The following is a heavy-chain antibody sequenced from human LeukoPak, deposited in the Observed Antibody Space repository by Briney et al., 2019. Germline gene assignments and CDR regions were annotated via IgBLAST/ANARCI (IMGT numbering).Heavy chain of an antibody. CDR3: AKDLAFYYYMDV. D-gene: IGHD2-15*01. V-gene: IGHV3-30*18. CDR2: ISYDGSNK. CDR1: GFTFSSYW. Sequence: GGSLRLSCAASGFTFSSYWMSWVRQSPGKGLEWVAVISYDGSNKYYADSVKGRFTISRDNSKNTLYLQVNSLRAEDTAVYYCAKDLAFYYYMDVWGKGTTVTVSS. J-gene: IGHJ6*03.